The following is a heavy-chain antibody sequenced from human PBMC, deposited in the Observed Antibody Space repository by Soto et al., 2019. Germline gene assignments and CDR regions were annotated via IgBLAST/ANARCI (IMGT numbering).Heavy chain of an antibody. CDR2: SYWDDDK. CDR1: GFSLSTSGVG. Sequence: QVTLKESGPTLVKPTQTLTLTCTFSGFSLSTSGVGVGWIRQPPGKALEWLALSYWDDDKSYSPSLKNRLTIRKDTSKNQMVLTMTNMSPVDTATYYCAHIQGPLVHYWCQGTLVTVSS. D-gene: IGHD6-13*01. CDR3: AHIQGPLVHY. J-gene: IGHJ4*02. V-gene: IGHV2-5*02.